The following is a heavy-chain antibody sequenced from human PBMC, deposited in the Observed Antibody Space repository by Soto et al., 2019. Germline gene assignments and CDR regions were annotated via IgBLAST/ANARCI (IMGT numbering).Heavy chain of an antibody. D-gene: IGHD6-19*01. CDR1: GYTFSGFY. CDR3: ASAAVTGTAGLDF. Sequence: ASVKVSCKASGYTFSGFYMHWVRQAPGQGLEWMGWINPNSVGTKYAEKFQGRVTMTRDTSISTAYVELSRLTSDDTAVYYCASAAVTGTAGLDFWGQGTLVTVSS. V-gene: IGHV1-2*02. CDR2: INPNSVGT. J-gene: IGHJ4*02.